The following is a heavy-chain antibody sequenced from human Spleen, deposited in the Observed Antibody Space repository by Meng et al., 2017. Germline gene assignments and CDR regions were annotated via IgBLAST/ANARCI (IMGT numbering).Heavy chain of an antibody. CDR3: ARGVNTGSYVYWFDP. D-gene: IGHD1-1*01. CDR1: GDSVSSNTAT. Sequence: QVQLQQSGLGLVEPSQTLSLPCAISGDSVSSNTATWSWIRQSPSSGLEWLGRTYYRSKWYDDYALSVKSRITINPDTSKNQFSLQLNFVTPEDTAVYYCARGVNTGSYVYWFDPWGQGTLVTVSS. V-gene: IGHV6-1*01. J-gene: IGHJ5*02. CDR2: TYYRSKWYD.